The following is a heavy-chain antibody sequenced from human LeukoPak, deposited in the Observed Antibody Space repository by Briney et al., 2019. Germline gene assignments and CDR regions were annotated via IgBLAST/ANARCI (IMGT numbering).Heavy chain of an antibody. CDR1: EFSVGSNY. CDR3: TLQGFLEWWVPSNYYYYMDV. CDR2: IYSGGST. D-gene: IGHD3-3*01. J-gene: IGHJ6*03. V-gene: IGHV3-66*01. Sequence: GGSLRLSCAAYEFSVGSNYMTWVRQAPGKGLEWVSLIYSGGSTYYADSVKGRFTISRDNSKNTLYLQMNSLKTEDTAVYYCTLQGFLEWWVPSNYYYYMDVWGKGTTVTVSS.